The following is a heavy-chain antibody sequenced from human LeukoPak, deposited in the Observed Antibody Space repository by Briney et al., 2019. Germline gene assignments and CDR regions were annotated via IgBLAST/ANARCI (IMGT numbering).Heavy chain of an antibody. Sequence: TGGSLRLSCAASGFTFSTYSMNWVRQAPGKGLEWVSSISSSSSYIYYADSVKGRFTISRDNAKKSVYLQMNSLRAEDTAVYYCARAYSERYGLGYYYMDVWGKGTTVTISS. CDR1: GFTFSTYS. V-gene: IGHV3-21*01. D-gene: IGHD1-26*01. CDR2: ISSSSSYI. CDR3: ARAYSERYGLGYYYMDV. J-gene: IGHJ6*03.